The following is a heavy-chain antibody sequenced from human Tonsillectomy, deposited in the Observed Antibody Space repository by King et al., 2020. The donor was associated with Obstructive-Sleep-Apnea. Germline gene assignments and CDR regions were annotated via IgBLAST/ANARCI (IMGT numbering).Heavy chain of an antibody. Sequence: VQLQESGPGLVKPSETLSLTCTVSGGSISGSTYYWGWIRQPPGKGLDWIGRIYYSGNTYYNPSLKRRVTISVDTSKNQFSLRLSSVTAADTAVYYCARDISAAGNWFDPWGQGTLVTVSS. J-gene: IGHJ5*02. CDR1: GGSISGSTYY. D-gene: IGHD6-13*01. V-gene: IGHV4-39*07. CDR3: ARDISAAGNWFDP. CDR2: IYYSGNT.